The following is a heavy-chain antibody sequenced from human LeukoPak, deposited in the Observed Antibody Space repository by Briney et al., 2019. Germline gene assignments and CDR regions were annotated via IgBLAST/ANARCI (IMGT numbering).Heavy chain of an antibody. CDR1: GGSISRGGHY. Sequence: SQTLSLTCTVSGGSISRGGHYWSWIRQHPGKGLEWIGYIYYSGSTYYNPSLKSRLTISVDTSKNQFSLKLSSVTAADTAVYYCARDWKAEDYYGSGNHAFDIWGQGTIVTVSS. CDR3: ARDWKAEDYYGSGNHAFDI. CDR2: IYYSGST. J-gene: IGHJ3*02. D-gene: IGHD3-10*01. V-gene: IGHV4-31*03.